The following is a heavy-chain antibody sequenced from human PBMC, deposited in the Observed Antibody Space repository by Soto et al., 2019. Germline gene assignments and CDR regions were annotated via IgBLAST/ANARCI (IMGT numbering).Heavy chain of an antibody. CDR2: ISWNSGSI. D-gene: IGHD2-2*01. Sequence: SLRLSCAASGFTFGDYAMHWVLQAPGKGLEWVSGISWNSGSIGYADSVKGRFTISRDNAKNSLYLQMNSLRAEDTALYYCAKDRRGKYQLRRGSAFYIWAQGTMVTVSS. CDR3: AKDRRGKYQLRRGSAFYI. V-gene: IGHV3-9*01. CDR1: GFTFGDYA. J-gene: IGHJ3*02.